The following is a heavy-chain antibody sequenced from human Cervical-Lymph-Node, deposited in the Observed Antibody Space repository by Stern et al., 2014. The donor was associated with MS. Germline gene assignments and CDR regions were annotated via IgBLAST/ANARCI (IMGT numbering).Heavy chain of an antibody. D-gene: IGHD5-12*01. Sequence: QLQLQESGPGLVKPSETLSLTCLISGGSISTYYWSWIRQPPGKGLEWIGYIYYSGNTNYNPSLKSRVAMSVDTYKNQFSLKLGSVTAADTAVYFCARDDGYSGYDSWGQGTLVTVSS. CDR1: GGSISTYY. V-gene: IGHV4-59*01. CDR2: IYYSGNT. J-gene: IGHJ4*02. CDR3: ARDDGYSGYDS.